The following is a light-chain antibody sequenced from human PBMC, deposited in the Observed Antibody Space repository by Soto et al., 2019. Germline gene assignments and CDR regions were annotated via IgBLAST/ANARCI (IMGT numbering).Light chain of an antibody. CDR2: WAS. V-gene: IGKV4-1*01. CDR3: QQYYNTPRT. J-gene: IGKJ1*01. CDR1: QSVLYTANNKNN. Sequence: DIVMTQSPDSLAVSLGERATINCRSSQSVLYTANNKNNLAWYQQKSGQPPKLLIYWASTRESGVPDRFSGSGSGTDFTLTISSLQAEDVAVYYCQQYYNTPRTCGQGTKVEIK.